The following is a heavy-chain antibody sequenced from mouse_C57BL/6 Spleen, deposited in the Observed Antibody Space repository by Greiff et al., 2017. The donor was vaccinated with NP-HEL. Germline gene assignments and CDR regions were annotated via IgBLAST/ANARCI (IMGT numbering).Heavy chain of an antibody. V-gene: IGHV1-75*01. Sequence: QVQLKQSGPELVKPGASVKISCKASGYTFTDYYINWVKQRPGQGLEWIGWIFPGSGSTYYNEKFKGKATLTVDKSSSTAYMFLSSLTSEDSAVYFCARLPYYGSSYVNFYWGQGTSVTVSS. D-gene: IGHD1-1*01. J-gene: IGHJ4*01. CDR2: IFPGSGST. CDR3: ARLPYYGSSYVNFY. CDR1: GYTFTDYY.